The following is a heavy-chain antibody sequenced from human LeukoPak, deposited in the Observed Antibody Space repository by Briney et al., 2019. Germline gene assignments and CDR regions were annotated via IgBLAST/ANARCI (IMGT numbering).Heavy chain of an antibody. D-gene: IGHD2-2*01. CDR3: ARLSIVVPAANPIGWFDP. V-gene: IGHV5-51*01. J-gene: IGHJ5*02. CDR2: IYPGDSDT. Sequence: GESLKISCKGSGYSFTSYWIGWVRQMPGKGLEWMGIIYPGDSDTRYSPSFQGQVTISADKSISTAYLQWSGLKASDTAMYYCARLSIVVPAANPIGWFDPWGQGTLVTVSS. CDR1: GYSFTSYW.